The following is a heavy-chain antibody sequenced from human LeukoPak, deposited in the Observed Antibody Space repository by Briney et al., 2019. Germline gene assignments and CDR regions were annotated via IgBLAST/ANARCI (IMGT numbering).Heavy chain of an antibody. J-gene: IGHJ4*02. CDR2: IYYSGNT. D-gene: IGHD3-10*01. CDR3: AREPRITMVRGVIIGYFDY. CDR1: GGSIRSGGYY. V-gene: IGHV4-31*03. Sequence: SQTLSLTCTVSGGSIRSGGYYWSWIRQHPGKGLEWIWYIYYSGNTYYNPSLKSRVTISVDTSKNQFSLKLSSVTAADTAVYYCAREPRITMVRGVIIGYFDYWGQGTLVTVSS.